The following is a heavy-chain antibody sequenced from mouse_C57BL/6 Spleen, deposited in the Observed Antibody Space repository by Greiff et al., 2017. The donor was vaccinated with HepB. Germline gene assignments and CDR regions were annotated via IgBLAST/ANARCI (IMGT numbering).Heavy chain of an antibody. J-gene: IGHJ3*01. D-gene: IGHD1-1*01. CDR1: GYTFTSYW. CDR3: ARGVTVVEGFAY. Sequence: QVQLQQPGAELVKPGASVKLSCKASGYTFTSYWMHWVKQRPGQGLEWIGMIHPNSGSTNYNEKFKSKATLTVDKSSSTAYMQLSSLTSEVSAVYYCARGVTVVEGFAYWGQGTLVTVSA. V-gene: IGHV1-64*01. CDR2: IHPNSGST.